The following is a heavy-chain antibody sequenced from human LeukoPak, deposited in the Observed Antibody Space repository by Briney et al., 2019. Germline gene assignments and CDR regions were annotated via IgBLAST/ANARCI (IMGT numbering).Heavy chain of an antibody. CDR2: IKQDGSEK. Sequence: GRSLRLSCAASGFRFGSHAVHWVRQAPGKGLEWVANIKQDGSEKYYVDSVKGRFTISRDNAKNSLYLQMNSLRAEDTAVYYCAREERYYDFWSGYYYGYYFDYWGQGTLVTVSS. J-gene: IGHJ4*02. CDR1: GFRFGSHA. V-gene: IGHV3-7*01. CDR3: AREERYYDFWSGYYYGYYFDY. D-gene: IGHD3-3*01.